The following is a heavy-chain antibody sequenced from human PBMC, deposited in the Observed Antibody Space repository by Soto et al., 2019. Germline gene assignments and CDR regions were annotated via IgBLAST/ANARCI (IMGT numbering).Heavy chain of an antibody. J-gene: IGHJ4*02. CDR1: GDTFNFYT. CDR3: ATSFGSGYRAFDY. V-gene: IGHV1-69*02. CDR2: FNPILSMS. D-gene: IGHD3-10*01. Sequence: SVKVPCKASGDTFNFYTINWVRQAPGLGLEWMGRFNPILSMSNSALRFQGRVTLTADKSTSTAYMVLSSLRSDDTAVYYCATSFGSGYRAFDYWGQGVLVTVSS.